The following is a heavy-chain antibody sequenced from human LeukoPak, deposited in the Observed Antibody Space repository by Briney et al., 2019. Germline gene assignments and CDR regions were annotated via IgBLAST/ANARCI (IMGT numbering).Heavy chain of an antibody. Sequence: GGSLRLSCAASGFTFSSYGMHWVRQAPGKGLEWVAVISYDGSNKYYADSVKGRFTISRDNSKNTLYLQMNSLRAEDTALYYCVRALYNWNDVLWGQGTLVTVSS. J-gene: IGHJ4*02. CDR1: GFTFSSYG. V-gene: IGHV3-30*03. D-gene: IGHD1-20*01. CDR2: ISYDGSNK. CDR3: VRALYNWNDVL.